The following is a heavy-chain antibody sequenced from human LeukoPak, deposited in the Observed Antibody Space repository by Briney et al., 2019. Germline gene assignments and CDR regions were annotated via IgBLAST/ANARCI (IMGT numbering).Heavy chain of an antibody. D-gene: IGHD3-22*01. CDR2: IYYSGST. CDR3: ARPLLSDSSGYFPSWFDP. Sequence: SETLSLTCTVSGGSISSGDYYWSWIRQPPGKGLEWIGYIYYSGSTYYNPSLKSRVTISVDTSKNQFSLKLSSVTAADTAVYYCARPLLSDSSGYFPSWFDPWGQGTLVTVSS. J-gene: IGHJ5*02. V-gene: IGHV4-30-4*01. CDR1: GGSISSGDYY.